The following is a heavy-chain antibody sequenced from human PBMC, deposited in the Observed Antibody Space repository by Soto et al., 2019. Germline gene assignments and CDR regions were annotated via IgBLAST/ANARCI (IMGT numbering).Heavy chain of an antibody. D-gene: IGHD6-13*01. V-gene: IGHV3-23*01. CDR1: GFTFSSSA. CDR2: ISGSGGST. CDR3: VVGLASAGPFDH. Sequence: EVQLLQSGGGLEQPGGSLRLSCEASGFTFSSSAMSWVRQAPGKGLEWVSLISGSGGSTNYADSVKGRFTISRDNSKKALNMLMNILRAEDTSVYYGVVGLASAGPFDHWGQGTLVSVSS. J-gene: IGHJ4*02.